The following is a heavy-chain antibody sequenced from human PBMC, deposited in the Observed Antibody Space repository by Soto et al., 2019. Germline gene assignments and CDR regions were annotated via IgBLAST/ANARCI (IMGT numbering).Heavy chain of an antibody. Sequence: QVQLVESGGGVVQPGRSLRLSCAASGLTLSNYAMHWVRQAPGKGLEWVAVISYAGSNRYYADSVKGRFTISRDNSKNALYLQMNSLRAEDTAVYYCASVTQAVAADYWGQGTLVIVSS. CDR1: GLTLSNYA. D-gene: IGHD6-19*01. CDR2: ISYAGSNR. J-gene: IGHJ4*02. CDR3: ASVTQAVAADY. V-gene: IGHV3-30-3*01.